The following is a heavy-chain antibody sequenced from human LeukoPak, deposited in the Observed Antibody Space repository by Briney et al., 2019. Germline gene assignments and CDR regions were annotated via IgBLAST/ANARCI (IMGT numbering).Heavy chain of an antibody. CDR2: IYHSGST. Sequence: SETLSLTCTVSGYSISSGYYWGWIRQPPGKGLEWIGSIYHSGSTNYNPSLKSRVTISVDTSKNQFSLKLSSVTAADTAVYYCARGAGAPGVDYWGQGTLVTVSS. J-gene: IGHJ4*02. CDR1: GYSISSGYY. V-gene: IGHV4-38-2*02. D-gene: IGHD1-26*01. CDR3: ARGAGAPGVDY.